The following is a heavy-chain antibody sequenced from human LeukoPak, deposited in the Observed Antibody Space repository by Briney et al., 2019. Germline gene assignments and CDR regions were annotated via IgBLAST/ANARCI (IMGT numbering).Heavy chain of an antibody. Sequence: GGSLRLSCAASGFTVSSNYMSWVRQAPGKGLEWVSVIYSGGSTYYADSVKGRFTISRDNAKNSLYLQMNSLRAEDTAVYYCAELGITMIGGVWGKGTTVTISS. CDR3: AELGITMIGGV. CDR1: GFTVSSNY. CDR2: IYSGGST. V-gene: IGHV3-53*01. J-gene: IGHJ6*04. D-gene: IGHD3-10*02.